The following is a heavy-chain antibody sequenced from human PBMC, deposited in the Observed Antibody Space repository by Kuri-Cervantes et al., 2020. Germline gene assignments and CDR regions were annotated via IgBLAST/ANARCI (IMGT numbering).Heavy chain of an antibody. CDR3: TTGSRDSSGYYIRYFQH. CDR1: GFTFSSYS. J-gene: IGHJ1*01. Sequence: GGSLRLSCAASGFTFSSYSMNWVRQAPGKGLEWVGRIKSKTDGGTTDYAAPVKGRFTISRDDSKNTLYLQMNSLKTEDTAVYYCTTGSRDSSGYYIRYFQHWGQGTLVTVSS. V-gene: IGHV3-15*01. CDR2: IKSKTDGGTT. D-gene: IGHD3-22*01.